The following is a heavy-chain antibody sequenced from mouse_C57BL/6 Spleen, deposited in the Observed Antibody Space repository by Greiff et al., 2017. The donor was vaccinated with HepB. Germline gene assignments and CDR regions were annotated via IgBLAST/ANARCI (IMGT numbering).Heavy chain of an antibody. CDR3: ARCVGDFDY. CDR2: IYPGDGDT. V-gene: IGHV1-82*01. Sequence: VQLRQSGPELVKPGASVKISCKASGYAFSSSWMNWVKQRPGKGLEWIGRIYPGDGDTNYNGKFKGKATLTADKSSSTAYMQLSSLTSEDSAVYFCARCVGDFDYWGQGTTLTVSS. J-gene: IGHJ2*01. CDR1: GYAFSSSW.